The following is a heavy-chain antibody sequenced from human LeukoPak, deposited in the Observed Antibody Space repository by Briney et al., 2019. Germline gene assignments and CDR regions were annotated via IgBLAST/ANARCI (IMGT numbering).Heavy chain of an antibody. CDR1: GGSISSYY. CDR2: IYYSGST. Sequence: SETLSLSCTVSGGSISSYYWSWIRRPPGKGLEWIGYIYYSGSTNYNPSLKSRVTISVDTSKNQFSLKLSSVTAADTAVYYCARELGGNSLAFDIWGQGTMVTVSS. CDR3: ARELGGNSLAFDI. D-gene: IGHD4-23*01. J-gene: IGHJ3*02. V-gene: IGHV4-59*01.